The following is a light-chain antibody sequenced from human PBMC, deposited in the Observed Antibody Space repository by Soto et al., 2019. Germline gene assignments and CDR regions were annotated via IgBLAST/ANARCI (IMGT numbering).Light chain of an antibody. CDR2: EVT. V-gene: IGLV2-14*01. J-gene: IGLJ3*02. Sequence: QSALTQPASVSGSPGQSITISCTGTSSDIRDYKYVSWYQQHPGKAPKLIIYEVTRRPSGVSNRLSGSKSGNTASLTISGLQADDEADYYCCSYTSSSIRVFGGGTKLTVL. CDR1: SSDIRDYKY. CDR3: CSYTSSSIRV.